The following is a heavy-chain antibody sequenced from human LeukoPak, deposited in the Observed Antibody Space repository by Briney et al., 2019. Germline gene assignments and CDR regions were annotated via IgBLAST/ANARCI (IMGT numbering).Heavy chain of an antibody. CDR2: INHSGST. CDR3: ARFPGYSSSWVDY. J-gene: IGHJ4*02. CDR1: GGSFSGYY. D-gene: IGHD6-13*01. Sequence: SETLSLTCAVYGGSFSGYYWSWIRQPPGKGLEWIGEINHSGSTYYNPSLKSRVTISVDTSKNQSSLKLSSVTAADTAVYYCARFPGYSSSWVDYWGQGTLVTVSS. V-gene: IGHV4-34*01.